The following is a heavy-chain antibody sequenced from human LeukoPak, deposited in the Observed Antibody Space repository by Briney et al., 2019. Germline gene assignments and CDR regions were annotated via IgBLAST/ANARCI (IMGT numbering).Heavy chain of an antibody. V-gene: IGHV6-1*01. CDR3: ARERSSWYYLDY. CDR2: TYYRSQWYY. CDR1: GDSFSSNIAT. D-gene: IGHD6-13*01. Sequence: SQTLSHTCVISGDSFSSNIATWNWLRQSPSRGLEWLGRTYYRSQWYYDYAVSVRSRITINPDTSKNQFSPQLSSVTPEDTAVYFCARERSSWYYLDYWGRGTLVTASS. J-gene: IGHJ2*01.